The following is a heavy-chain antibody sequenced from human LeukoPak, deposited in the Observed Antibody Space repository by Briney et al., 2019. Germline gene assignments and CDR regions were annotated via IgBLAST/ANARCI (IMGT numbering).Heavy chain of an antibody. D-gene: IGHD3-22*01. CDR2: ISYDGSNK. V-gene: IGHV3-30*18. CDR1: GFTFSSYG. Sequence: GGSLRLSCAASGFTFSSYGMHWVRQAPGKGLEWVAVISYDGSNKYYADSVKGRFTIPRDNSKNTLYLQMNSLRAEDTAVYYCAKEDGYYDSSGYYYDYWGQGTLVTVSS. CDR3: AKEDGYYDSSGYYYDY. J-gene: IGHJ4*02.